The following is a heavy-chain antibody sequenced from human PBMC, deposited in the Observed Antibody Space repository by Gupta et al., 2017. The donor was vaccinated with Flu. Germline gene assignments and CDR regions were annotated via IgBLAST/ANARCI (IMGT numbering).Heavy chain of an antibody. CDR1: GFTFSSYD. J-gene: IGHJ4*02. D-gene: IGHD2-2*01. V-gene: IGHV3-21*01. Sequence: EVQLVESGGGLVKPGGWLRLSCAVSGFTFSSYDMNWVRQAPGKGLDWVASISSSSSYIYSAESVKGRFTIARDSAHNSVSLQMASLRSADTXVXYWVRDXSTNWRRGNSFDHWGQGSLGTVSS. CDR3: VRDXSTNWRRGNSFDH. CDR2: ISSSSSYI.